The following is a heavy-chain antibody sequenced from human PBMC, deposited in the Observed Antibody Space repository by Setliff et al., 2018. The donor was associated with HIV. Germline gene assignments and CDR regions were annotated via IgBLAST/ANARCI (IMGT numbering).Heavy chain of an antibody. Sequence: PGGSLRLSCAASGFSVSSNYMNWVRQAPGKGLEWVSIIYSGGTTYYADSVKGRFTISRDNSKNTMYLQMNSLRPEDTAVYYCARVRLYNNALDYWGQGTLVTVS. D-gene: IGHD3-10*01. CDR2: IYSGGTT. CDR1: GFSVSSNY. V-gene: IGHV3-53*05. CDR3: ARVRLYNNALDY. J-gene: IGHJ4*02.